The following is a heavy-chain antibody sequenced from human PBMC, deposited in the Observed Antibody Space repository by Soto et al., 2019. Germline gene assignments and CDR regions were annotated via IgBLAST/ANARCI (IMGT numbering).Heavy chain of an antibody. CDR1: GFTFSDYY. CDR2: ISFSSTYT. CDR3: VRGPYCGGDCYSGTDP. D-gene: IGHD2-21*02. V-gene: IGHV3-11*06. J-gene: IGHJ5*02. Sequence: QVQLVESGGGLVKPGESLRLSCAASGFTFSDYYMTWIRQAPGKGLEWVSHISFSSTYTNYADSVKGRFTISRDDAKNSLYLQMNSLRADDTAVYYCVRGPYCGGDCYSGTDPWGQGTLVTVSS.